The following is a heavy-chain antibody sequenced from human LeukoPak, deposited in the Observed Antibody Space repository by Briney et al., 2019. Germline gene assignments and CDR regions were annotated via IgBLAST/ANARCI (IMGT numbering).Heavy chain of an antibody. V-gene: IGHV4-61*02. CDR1: GGSISSSSYY. CDR3: ARDHPVVGVNAFDI. CDR2: IYTSGST. D-gene: IGHD1-26*01. J-gene: IGHJ3*02. Sequence: PSETLSLTCTVSGGSISSSSYYWSWIRQPAGKGLEWIGRIYTSGSTNYNPSLKSRVTMSVDTSKNQFSLKLSSVTAADTAVYYCARDHPVVGVNAFDIWGQGTMVAVSS.